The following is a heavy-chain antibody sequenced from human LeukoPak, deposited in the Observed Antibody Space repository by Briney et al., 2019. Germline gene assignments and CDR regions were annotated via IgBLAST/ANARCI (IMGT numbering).Heavy chain of an antibody. CDR2: IWYDGSNK. J-gene: IGHJ4*02. CDR3: AREGYYGSGSPPSLYFDY. D-gene: IGHD3-10*01. V-gene: IGHV3-33*01. CDR1: GFTFSSYG. Sequence: GGSLRLSCAASGFTFSSYGMHWVRQAPGKGLEWAAVIWYDGSNKYYADSVKGRFTISRDNSRSTLYLQMNSLRPEDTAIYYCAREGYYGSGSPPSLYFDYWGQGTLVTVSS.